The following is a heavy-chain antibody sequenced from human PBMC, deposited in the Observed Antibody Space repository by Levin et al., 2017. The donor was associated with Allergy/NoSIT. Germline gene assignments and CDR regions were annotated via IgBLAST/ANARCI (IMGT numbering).Heavy chain of an antibody. J-gene: IGHJ4*02. Sequence: GGSLRLSCAASGFTFSSYGMHWVRQAPGKGLEWVAVISYDGSNKYYADSVKGRFTISRDNSKNTLYLQMNSLRAEDTAVYYCAKVGRNYDILTGSMGPWGQGTLVTVSS. V-gene: IGHV3-30*18. CDR1: GFTFSSYG. D-gene: IGHD3-9*01. CDR2: ISYDGSNK. CDR3: AKVGRNYDILTGSMGP.